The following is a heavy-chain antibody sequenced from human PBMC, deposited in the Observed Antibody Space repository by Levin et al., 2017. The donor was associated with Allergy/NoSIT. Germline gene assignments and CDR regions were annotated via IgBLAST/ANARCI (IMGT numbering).Heavy chain of an antibody. D-gene: IGHD1-26*01. CDR1: GFTFSKSA. CDR3: AKDVGPNLFDP. CDR2: ISGSGTSI. V-gene: IGHV3-23*01. J-gene: IGHJ5*02. Sequence: ASVKVSCAASGFTFSKSAMSWVRQAPGKGLEWVSVISGSGTSIYYADSVKGRFTISRDYSKNTLYLQMNSLTAEDTAVYYCAKDVGPNLFDPWGQGTLVTVSS.